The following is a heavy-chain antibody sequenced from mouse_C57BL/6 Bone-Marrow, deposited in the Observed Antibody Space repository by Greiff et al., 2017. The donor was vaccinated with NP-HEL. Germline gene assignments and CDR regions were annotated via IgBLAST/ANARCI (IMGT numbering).Heavy chain of an antibody. D-gene: IGHD2-5*01. CDR1: GYTFTEYT. CDR3: ARHEERDYYSNYPYWYFDV. J-gene: IGHJ1*03. CDR2: FYPGSGSI. Sequence: QVQLQQSGAELVKPGASVKLSCKASGYTFTEYTIHWVKQRSGQGLEWIGWFYPGSGSIKYNEKFKDKATLTADKSSSTVYMELSRLTSEDSAVYFCARHEERDYYSNYPYWYFDVWGTGTTVTVSS. V-gene: IGHV1-62-2*01.